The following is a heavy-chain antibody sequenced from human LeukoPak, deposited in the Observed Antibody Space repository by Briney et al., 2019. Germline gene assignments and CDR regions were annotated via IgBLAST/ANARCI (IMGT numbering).Heavy chain of an antibody. CDR1: GGSISSYY. V-gene: IGHV4-59*01. D-gene: IGHD2-2*01. J-gene: IGHJ5*02. CDR3: ARVPPQHGGWFDP. CDR2: IYYSGST. Sequence: SETLSLTCTVSGGSISSYYWSWIRQPPGKGLEWIGYIYYSGSTNYNPSLKSRVTISVDTSKNQFSLKLSSVTAADTAVYYCARVPPQHGGWFDPWGQGTLVTVSS.